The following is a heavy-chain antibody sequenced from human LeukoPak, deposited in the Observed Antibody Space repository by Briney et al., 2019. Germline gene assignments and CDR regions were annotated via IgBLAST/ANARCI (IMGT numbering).Heavy chain of an antibody. Sequence: PSETLSLTCTVSGGSISSYYWSWIRQPPGKGLEWIGSIYYSGSTYYNPSLKSRVTISVDTSKNQFSLKLSSVTAADTAVYYCAGPTVWGQTFDYWGQGTLVTVSS. CDR2: IYYSGST. J-gene: IGHJ4*02. CDR1: GGSISSYY. D-gene: IGHD4-17*01. CDR3: AGPTVWGQTFDY. V-gene: IGHV4-59*04.